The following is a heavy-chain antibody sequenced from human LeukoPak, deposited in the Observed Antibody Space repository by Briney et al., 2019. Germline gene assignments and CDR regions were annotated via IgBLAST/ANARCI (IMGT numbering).Heavy chain of an antibody. CDR2: INHSGST. CDR3: ARGRTTVTTGGYYYYYMDV. CDR1: GGSFSGYY. Sequence: SETLSLTCAVYGGSFSGYYWSWIRQPPGKGLEWIGEINHSGSTNYNPSLKSRVTISVDTSKNQFSLKPSSATAADTAVYYCARGRTTVTTGGYYYYYMDVWGKGTTVTVSS. J-gene: IGHJ6*03. D-gene: IGHD4-11*01. V-gene: IGHV4-34*01.